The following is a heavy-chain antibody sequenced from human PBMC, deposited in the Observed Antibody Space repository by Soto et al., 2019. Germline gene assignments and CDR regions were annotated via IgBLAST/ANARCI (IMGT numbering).Heavy chain of an antibody. CDR2: IKQDGSEK. D-gene: IGHD4-17*01. Sequence: EVQLVESGGGLVQPGGSLRLSCAASGFTFSSYWMSWVRQAPGKGLEWVANIKQDGSEKYYVDSVKGRFTISRENAKNSPSLKMNSLRAEATAVYYCARDAYGSFDYWGQGTLVTVSS. CDR1: GFTFSSYW. J-gene: IGHJ4*02. CDR3: ARDAYGSFDY. V-gene: IGHV3-7*04.